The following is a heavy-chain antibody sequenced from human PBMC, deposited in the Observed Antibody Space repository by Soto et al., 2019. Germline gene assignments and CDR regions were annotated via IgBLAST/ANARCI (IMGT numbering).Heavy chain of an antibody. V-gene: IGHV1-69*13. J-gene: IGHJ6*02. CDR3: ARDYGRGTHYYGSGSYYIPSYYGMDV. CDR1: GGTFSSYA. Sequence: GASVKVSCKASGGTFSSYAISWVRQAPGQGLEWMGGIIPIFGTANYAQKFQGRVTITADESTSTAYMELSSLRSEDTAVYYCARDYGRGTHYYGSGSYYIPSYYGMDVWGQGATVTVSS. D-gene: IGHD3-10*01. CDR2: IIPIFGTA.